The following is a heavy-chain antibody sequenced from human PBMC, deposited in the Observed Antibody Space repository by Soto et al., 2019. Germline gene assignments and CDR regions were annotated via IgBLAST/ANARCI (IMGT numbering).Heavy chain of an antibody. Sequence: QVQLQESGPGLLKPSETLSLTCTVSGASMRNYYWSWIRQPAGKGLEWIGRIFGSGETYYNPSLKRRIILSVDLSKSQFSLELTSVTAADTAVYFCVREGDYSDNNGYPLFDYWGQGTLVTVSP. J-gene: IGHJ4*02. CDR2: IFGSGET. CDR3: VREGDYSDNNGYPLFDY. V-gene: IGHV4-4*07. CDR1: GASMRNYY. D-gene: IGHD3-22*01.